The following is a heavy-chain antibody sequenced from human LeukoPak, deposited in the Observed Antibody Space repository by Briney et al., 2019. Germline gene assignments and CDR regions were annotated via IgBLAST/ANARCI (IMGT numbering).Heavy chain of an antibody. J-gene: IGHJ4*02. CDR2: INSSSSYI. CDR3: ARDLFYTTYYYDSSGNY. D-gene: IGHD3-22*01. Sequence: GGSLRLSCAASGFTFSSYSMNWVRQAPGKGLEWVSSINSSSSYIYYADSVKGRFTISRDNAKNSLYLQMNSLRAEDTAVYYCARDLFYTTYYYDSSGNYWGQGTLVTVSS. CDR1: GFTFSSYS. V-gene: IGHV3-21*01.